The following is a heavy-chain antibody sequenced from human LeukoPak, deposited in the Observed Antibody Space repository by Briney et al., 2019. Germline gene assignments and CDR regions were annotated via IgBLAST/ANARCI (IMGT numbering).Heavy chain of an antibody. D-gene: IGHD5-18*01. CDR2: IYTRGST. V-gene: IGHV4-61*02. CDR1: GGPISSGSYY. J-gene: IGHJ4*02. CDR3: ARNPKGYSYGTHDY. Sequence: SETLSLTCTVSGGPISSGSYYWSWIRQPAGKGLEWIGRIYTRGSTNYNPSLKSRVTISVDTSKNQFSLKLSSVTAADTAVYYCARNPKGYSYGTHDYWGQGTLVTVSS.